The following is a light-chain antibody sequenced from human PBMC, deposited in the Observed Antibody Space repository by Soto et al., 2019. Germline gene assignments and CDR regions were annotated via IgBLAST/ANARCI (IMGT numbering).Light chain of an antibody. CDR3: QQYVFSPIT. J-gene: IGKJ5*01. V-gene: IGKV3-20*01. Sequence: PGTLTFYHGVRVALSCGASQTDTNDYLAWYQKKDGQAPRLLIYDASTRATGVPYRFSGSGSGPECTLTITSLQLEDFAVYYCQQYVFSPITFGQGTRLEIK. CDR1: QTDTNDY. CDR2: DAS.